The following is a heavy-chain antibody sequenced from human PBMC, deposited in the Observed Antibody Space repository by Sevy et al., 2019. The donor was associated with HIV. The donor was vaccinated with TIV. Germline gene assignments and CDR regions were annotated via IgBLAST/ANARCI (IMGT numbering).Heavy chain of an antibody. CDR3: ARAAAFDI. J-gene: IGHJ3*02. Sequence: SETLSLTCTVSGGSISSGTYYWNWIRQPAGKGLEWIGRISTSGSTDYTPSLKNRVTISLDTSKNQFSLNLSSVTAADTAVYYCARAAAFDIWGQGTMVTVSS. V-gene: IGHV4-61*02. CDR1: GGSISSGTYY. CDR2: ISTSGST.